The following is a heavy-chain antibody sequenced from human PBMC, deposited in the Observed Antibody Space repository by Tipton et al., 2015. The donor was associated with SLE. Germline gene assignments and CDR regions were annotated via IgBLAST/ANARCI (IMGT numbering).Heavy chain of an antibody. V-gene: IGHV4-31*03. Sequence: TLSLTCTVSGGSISSGGYYWSWIRQHPGKGLEWIGYIYYSGSTYYNPSLKSRVTISVDTSKNQFSLKLSSVTAADTAVYYCARCPPGDRGYYYMDVWGKGTTVTVSS. J-gene: IGHJ6*03. CDR1: GGSISSGGYY. D-gene: IGHD7-27*01. CDR2: IYYSGST. CDR3: ARCPPGDRGYYYMDV.